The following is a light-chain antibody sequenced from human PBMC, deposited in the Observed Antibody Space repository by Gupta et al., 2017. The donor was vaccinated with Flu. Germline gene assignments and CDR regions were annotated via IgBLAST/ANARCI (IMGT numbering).Light chain of an antibody. CDR1: SSNVGSHNL. CDR2: DVT. Sequence: ITTSCTGTSSNVGSHNLVYWYQQYPGKAPKLIIYDVTKRPSGISDRFSGSKSGNTASLTIFGLQAEDEADYYCCSYAGSINFVVFGGGTKLTVL. J-gene: IGLJ2*01. V-gene: IGLV2-23*02. CDR3: CSYAGSINFVV.